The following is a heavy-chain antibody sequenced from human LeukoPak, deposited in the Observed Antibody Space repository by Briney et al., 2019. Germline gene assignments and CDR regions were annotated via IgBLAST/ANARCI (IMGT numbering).Heavy chain of an antibody. CDR2: ISRSGSTI. CDR3: ARRHMVTTISSYGMDV. Sequence: GGSLRLSCAASGFTFSDYYMSWIRQAPGKGLEWVSYISRSGSTIYYADSVKGRFTISRDNAKNSLYLQMNSLRAEDTAVYYRARRHMVTTISSYGMDVWGQGTTVTVSS. D-gene: IGHD5-12*01. J-gene: IGHJ6*02. CDR1: GFTFSDYY. V-gene: IGHV3-11*01.